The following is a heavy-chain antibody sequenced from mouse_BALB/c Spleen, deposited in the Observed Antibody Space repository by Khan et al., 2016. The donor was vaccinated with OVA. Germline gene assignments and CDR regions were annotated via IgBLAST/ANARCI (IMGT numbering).Heavy chain of an antibody. CDR2: IWGDGST. CDR1: GFSLTGYG. Sequence: VQLLETGPGLVAPSQSLSITCTVSGFSLTGYGVNWVRQPPGKGLEWLGMIWGDGSTDYNSALKSRLSISKYNSKSQVFLKMNSLRPDDTARYYCARAYYGNYREAMDYWGQGTSVTVSS. V-gene: IGHV2-6-7*01. D-gene: IGHD2-10*01. CDR3: ARAYYGNYREAMDY. J-gene: IGHJ4*01.